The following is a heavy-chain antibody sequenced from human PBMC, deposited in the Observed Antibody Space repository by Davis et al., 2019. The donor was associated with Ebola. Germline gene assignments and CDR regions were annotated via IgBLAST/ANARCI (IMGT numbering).Heavy chain of an antibody. V-gene: IGHV3-7*01. J-gene: IGHJ4*02. Sequence: GESLKISCVASGFSISSYWMAWLRQAPGKGLEWVANIKQDGSEKYYVDSMKGRFTISRDNAKNSLYLQMNSLRAEDTAIYYCAASVLELLEVGGFDYWGQGTLVTVTS. D-gene: IGHD3-16*01. CDR1: GFSISSYW. CDR3: AASVLELLEVGGFDY. CDR2: IKQDGSEK.